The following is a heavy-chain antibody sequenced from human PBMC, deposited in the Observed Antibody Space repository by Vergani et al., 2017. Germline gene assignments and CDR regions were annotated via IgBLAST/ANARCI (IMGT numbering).Heavy chain of an antibody. CDR2: ISSSSSTI. Sequence: EVQLVESGGGLVQPGGSLRLSCAASGFTFSSYSMNWVRQAPGKGMEWVSYISSSSSTIYYADSVKGRFTISRDNAKNSLYLQMNSLRAEDTAVYYCARLRGGLSTYYFDYWGQGTLVTVSS. J-gene: IGHJ4*02. V-gene: IGHV3-48*04. D-gene: IGHD3-10*01. CDR1: GFTFSSYS. CDR3: ARLRGGLSTYYFDY.